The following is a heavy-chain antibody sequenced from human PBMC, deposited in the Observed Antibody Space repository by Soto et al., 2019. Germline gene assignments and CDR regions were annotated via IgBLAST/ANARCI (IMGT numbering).Heavy chain of an antibody. CDR3: ARSSTTYYCQSSPYWPDKELDI. Sequence: ASVKVSCKASGDTFSSHALSWVRQAPGQGLEWMGGVIPIFDARTYAQKFQGRVTISADKSTKTGYMELSSLTSEDTAVYYCARSSTTYYCQSSPYWPDKELDIWGQGTLVTVSS. CDR1: GDTFSSHA. J-gene: IGHJ4*02. CDR2: VIPIFDAR. D-gene: IGHD2-15*01. V-gene: IGHV1-69*06.